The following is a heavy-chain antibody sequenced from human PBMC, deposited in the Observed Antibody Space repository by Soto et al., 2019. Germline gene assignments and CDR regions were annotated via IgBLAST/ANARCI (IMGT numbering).Heavy chain of an antibody. CDR2: LYWNDDR. CDR3: AHSASVPCCYYFDS. CDR1: GFSLSSIGVA. Sequence: SGPTLVNPTQTLTLTCTFSGFSLSSIGVAVGWIRQPPGKALEWLALLYWNDDRRYSPSLKSRLTITKDTSKNQAVLTMTNMDPADTATYYCAHSASVPCCYYFDSWGQGTLVTVSS. V-gene: IGHV2-5*01. D-gene: IGHD1-26*01. J-gene: IGHJ4*02.